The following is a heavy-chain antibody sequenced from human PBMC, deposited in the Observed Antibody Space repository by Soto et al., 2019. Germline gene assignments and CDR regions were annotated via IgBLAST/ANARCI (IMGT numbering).Heavy chain of an antibody. CDR3: ARQFDYDSSGYYYAY. J-gene: IGHJ4*02. Sequence: QVQLVQSGAEVKQPGSSVKVSCKASGGTFSRNTISWVRQAPGQGLEWMGGITPIFGTANYAQKFQGRVTITADESTSTAYMELSRLRSEDTAVYYCARQFDYDSSGYYYAYWGQGTLVTVSS. CDR2: ITPIFGTA. V-gene: IGHV1-69*01. CDR1: GGTFSRNT. D-gene: IGHD3-22*01.